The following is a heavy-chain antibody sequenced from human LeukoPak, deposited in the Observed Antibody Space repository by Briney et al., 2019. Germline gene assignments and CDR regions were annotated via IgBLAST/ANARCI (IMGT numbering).Heavy chain of an antibody. J-gene: IGHJ4*02. CDR3: ASTFGDILTGYLDY. CDR1: GGTFSSYA. V-gene: IGHV1-69*05. CDR2: IIPIFGTA. Sequence: SVKDSCKASGGTFSSYAISWVRQAPGQGLEWMGRIIPIFGTANYAQKFQGRVTITTDESTSTAYMELSSLRSEDTAVYYCASTFGDILTGYLDYWGQGTLVTVSS. D-gene: IGHD3-9*01.